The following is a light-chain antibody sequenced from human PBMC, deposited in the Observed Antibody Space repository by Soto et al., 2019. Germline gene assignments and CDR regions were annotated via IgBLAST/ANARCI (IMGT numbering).Light chain of an antibody. V-gene: IGLV2-14*01. CDR1: SSDVGAYNY. J-gene: IGLJ1*01. CDR3: SSYTSSSTRV. CDR2: EVS. Sequence: QSVLTQPASVSGSPGQSITISCTGTSSDVGAYNYVSRYQQHPGKAPKLMIYEVSNRPSGVSNRFSGSKSGNTASLTISGLQAEDEADYYCSSYTSSSTRVFGTGTKLTVL.